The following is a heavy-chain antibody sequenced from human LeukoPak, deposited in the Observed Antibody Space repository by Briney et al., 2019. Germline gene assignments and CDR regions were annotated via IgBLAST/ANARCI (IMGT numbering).Heavy chain of an antibody. J-gene: IGHJ4*02. D-gene: IGHD5-12*01. CDR3: ARTPFSGSLYFDY. V-gene: IGHV3-30-3*01. Sequence: GRSLRLSCAASGFTFSSYAMHWVRQAPGKGLEWVAVISYDGSNKYYADSVKGRFTISRDNSKNTLYLQMNSLRAEDTAVYYCARTPFSGSLYFDYWGQGTLVTVSS. CDR2: ISYDGSNK. CDR1: GFTFSSYA.